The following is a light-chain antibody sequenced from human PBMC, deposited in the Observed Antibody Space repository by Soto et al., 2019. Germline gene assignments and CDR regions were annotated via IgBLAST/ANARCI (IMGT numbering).Light chain of an antibody. CDR3: SSYTTSSTLE. CDR1: SSDIGHYNY. Sequence: QSALTQPASVSGSPGQSITISCTGTSSDIGHYNYVSWYQQHPGKAPKLIIYEVSNRPSGVSNRFSCSKSGNTASLTISGLQAEDEADYYCSSYTTSSTLEIGGGTKLTVL. CDR2: EVS. J-gene: IGLJ2*01. V-gene: IGLV2-14*01.